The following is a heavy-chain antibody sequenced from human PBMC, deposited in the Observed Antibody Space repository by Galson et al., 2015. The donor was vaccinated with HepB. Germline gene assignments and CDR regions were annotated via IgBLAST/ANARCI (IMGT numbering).Heavy chain of an antibody. D-gene: IGHD3-3*01. V-gene: IGHV1-3*01. CDR1: GYTFTNYT. CDR2: INVGNGDT. CDR3: ARDSGPYDFWSGHNWFDP. J-gene: IGHJ5*02. Sequence: SVKVSCKASGYTFTNYTIHWVRQVPGQRLEWMGWINVGNGDTKYSQKFQGRVTYSQKFQGRVTLTRDTSAHTAYMELSSLRSEDTAVYYCARDSGPYDFWSGHNWFDPWGQGTLVTVSS.